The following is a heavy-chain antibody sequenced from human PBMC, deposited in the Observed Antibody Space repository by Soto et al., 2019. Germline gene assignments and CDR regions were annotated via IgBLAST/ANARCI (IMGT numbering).Heavy chain of an antibody. CDR1: SGSISSSNW. CDR2: IYHSGST. V-gene: IGHV4-4*02. D-gene: IGHD6-13*01. J-gene: IGHJ4*02. CDR3: ARGPGAAAGLYYFDY. Sequence: SETLSLTCAVSSGSISSSNWWSWVRQPPGKGLEWIGEIYHSGSTNYNPSLKSRVTISVDKSKNQFSLKLSSVTAADTAVYYCARGPGAAAGLYYFDYWGQGTLVTVSS.